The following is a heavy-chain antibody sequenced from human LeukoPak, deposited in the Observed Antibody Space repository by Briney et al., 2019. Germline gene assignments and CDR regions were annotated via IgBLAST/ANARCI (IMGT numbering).Heavy chain of an antibody. J-gene: IGHJ4*02. CDR1: GFPFSAPA. CDR3: TTDTILRG. Sequence: GGSLKLSCEASGFPFSAPAMHWVRQASGKGLEWVGRIRSKANNYATTYAASVNGRFTISRDDSKNTAYLQMNSLKTDDSAVYYCTTDTILRGWGQGTLVTVSS. CDR2: IRSKANNYAT. V-gene: IGHV3-73*01. D-gene: IGHD3-10*01.